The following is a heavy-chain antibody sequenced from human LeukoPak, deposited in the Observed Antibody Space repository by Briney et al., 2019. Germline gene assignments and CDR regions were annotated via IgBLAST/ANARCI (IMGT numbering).Heavy chain of an antibody. CDR1: GFSFNTYG. D-gene: IGHD3-22*01. Sequence: GGSLRLSCAASGFSFNTYGMHWVRQAPGKGLEWVALISYLGSNKYYADSVKGRFTISRDNSKNKLYLQMNSLKAEDTAVYYCAKVYDNSGHYSPHPSDPWGQGTLVTVSS. V-gene: IGHV3-30*18. J-gene: IGHJ5*02. CDR3: AKVYDNSGHYSPHPSDP. CDR2: ISYLGSNK.